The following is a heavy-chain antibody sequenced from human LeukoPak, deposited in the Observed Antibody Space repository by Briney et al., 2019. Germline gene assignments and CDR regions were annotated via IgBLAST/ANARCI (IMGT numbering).Heavy chain of an antibody. Sequence: SETLSLTCTVSGGSISSYYWSWIRQPPGKGLEWIGYIYYSGSTNYNPSLKSRVTISVDKSKNQFSLKLSSVTAADTAVYYCARGYCSGGSCYPYYYYYYMDVWGKGTTVTVSS. D-gene: IGHD2-15*01. CDR3: ARGYCSGGSCYPYYYYYYMDV. CDR1: GGSISSYY. J-gene: IGHJ6*03. V-gene: IGHV4-59*12. CDR2: IYYSGST.